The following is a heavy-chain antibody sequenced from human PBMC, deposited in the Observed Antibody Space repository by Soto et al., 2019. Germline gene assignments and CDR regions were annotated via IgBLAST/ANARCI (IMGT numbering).Heavy chain of an antibody. J-gene: IGHJ3*02. CDR1: GASISSNIL. Sequence: QVQLQESGPGLVKPSGTLSLTCAVSGASISSNILWSLVRQPPGKGLEWIGEIYHTGSTRYNPSRKSPVTVSLDKSKSQVSLRLTSVTAADTAVYYCLRDGDGDYIDVTFDIWGQGTMVTVYS. V-gene: IGHV4-4*02. CDR3: LRDGDGDYIDVTFDI. CDR2: IYHTGST. D-gene: IGHD4-17*01.